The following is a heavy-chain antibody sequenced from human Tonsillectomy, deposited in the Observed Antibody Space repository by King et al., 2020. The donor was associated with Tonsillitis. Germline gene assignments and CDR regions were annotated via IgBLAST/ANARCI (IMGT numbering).Heavy chain of an antibody. CDR3: ARDHSSSRGHGMDV. Sequence: EVQLVESGGGLIQPGGSLRLSCAASGFTVSSNYMSWVRQAPGKGLEGVSISYSGGGTNYAVSVKGRFTISRDNSKNTQYLQMNSLRAEDTAVYYCARDHSSSRGHGMDVWGQGTTVTVSS. J-gene: IGHJ6*02. CDR1: GFTVSSNY. D-gene: IGHD6-6*01. V-gene: IGHV3-53*01. CDR2: SYSGGGT.